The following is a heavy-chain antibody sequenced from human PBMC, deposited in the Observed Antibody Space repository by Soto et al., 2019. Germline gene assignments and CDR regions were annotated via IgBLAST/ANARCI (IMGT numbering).Heavy chain of an antibody. CDR2: ISYDGSNT. D-gene: IGHD2-2*01. J-gene: IGHJ4*02. CDR3: ARDQGRSITCQLDY. V-gene: IGHV3-30-3*01. Sequence: GGSLRLSCAVSGFTFSTYAMHWVRQAPGKGLEWVAVISYDGSNTYCADSVKGRFTISRDNMLYLQMNSLRAEDTAVYHCARDQGRSITCQLDYWGQGTLVTVSS. CDR1: GFTFSTYA.